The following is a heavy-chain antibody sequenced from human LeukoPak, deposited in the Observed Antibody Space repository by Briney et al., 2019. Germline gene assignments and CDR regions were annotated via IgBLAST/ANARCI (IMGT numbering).Heavy chain of an antibody. CDR3: ARVGIGYCTNGVCYTGPVGRDWYFDL. V-gene: IGHV4-59*01. CDR2: IYYSGST. D-gene: IGHD2-8*01. CDR1: GGSISSYY. Sequence: SETLSLTCTVSGGSISSYYWSWIRRPPGKGLEWIGYIYYSGSTNYNPSLKSRVTISVDTSKNQFSLELSSVTAADTAVYYCARVGIGYCTNGVCYTGPVGRDWYFDLWGRGTLVTVSS. J-gene: IGHJ2*01.